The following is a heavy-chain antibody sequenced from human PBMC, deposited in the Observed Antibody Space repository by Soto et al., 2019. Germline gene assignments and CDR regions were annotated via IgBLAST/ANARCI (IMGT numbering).Heavy chain of an antibody. V-gene: IGHV3-23*01. Sequence: PGGSLRLSCAASGFSFSSNAMSWVSQAPGKGLEWVSAISGSGGSTYYADSVKGQFTISRDNAKNTPYLQMNSLRAEDTAVYYCAKNYDFWRGYSSGTFYFDYWGQGALVTVSS. J-gene: IGHJ4*02. CDR3: AKNYDFWRGYSSGTFYFDY. CDR2: ISGSGGST. D-gene: IGHD3-3*01. CDR1: GFSFSSNA.